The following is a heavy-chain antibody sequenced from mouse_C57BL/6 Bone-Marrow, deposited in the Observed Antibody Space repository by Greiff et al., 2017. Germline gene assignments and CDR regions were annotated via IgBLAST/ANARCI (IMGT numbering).Heavy chain of an antibody. CDR1: GYAFSSSW. CDR3: ARGGYDAWFAY. D-gene: IGHD2-2*01. J-gene: IGHJ3*01. V-gene: IGHV1-82*01. Sequence: VQRVESGPELVKPGASVKISCKASGYAFSSSWMNWVKQRPGKGLEWIGRIYPGDGDTNYNGKFKGKATLTADKSSSTAYMQLSSLTSEDSAVYFCARGGYDAWFAYWGQGTLGTVSA. CDR2: IYPGDGDT.